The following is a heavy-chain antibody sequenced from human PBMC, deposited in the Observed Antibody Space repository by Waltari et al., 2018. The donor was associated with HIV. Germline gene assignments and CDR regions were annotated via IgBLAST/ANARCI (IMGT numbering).Heavy chain of an antibody. D-gene: IGHD6-19*01. CDR3: ARGPSPRGTSRWFYFDY. J-gene: IGHJ4*02. Sequence: QGQLVQSGSELKNPGASVKVSCKASGYTFNTYAMNWIRQAPGQGLEWMGWINTNTGKTTYAQGFTGRFVFSLDTSVSTTYLQISSLNAEDTAVYYCARGPSPRGTSRWFYFDYWGQGTLVTVSS. CDR2: INTNTGKT. V-gene: IGHV7-4-1*02. CDR1: GYTFNTYA.